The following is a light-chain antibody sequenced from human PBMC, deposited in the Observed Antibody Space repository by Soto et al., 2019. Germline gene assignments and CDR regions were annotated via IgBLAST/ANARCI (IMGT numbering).Light chain of an antibody. CDR2: EFS. CDR1: SSDVGDYNY. V-gene: IGLV2-14*01. Sequence: QSVLTQPASVSGSPVQSITISCTGTSSDVGDYNYVSWYQQLPGKAPKLMIYEFSNRPSGVSIRFSGSKSGNTASLTISGLRAEDEDDYYCNSYTSTSTPYVFGTGTKLTVL. J-gene: IGLJ1*01. CDR3: NSYTSTSTPYV.